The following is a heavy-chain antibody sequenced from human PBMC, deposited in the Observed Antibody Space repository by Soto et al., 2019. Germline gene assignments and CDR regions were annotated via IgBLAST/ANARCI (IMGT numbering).Heavy chain of an antibody. V-gene: IGHV3-21*01. CDR1: GFTFSTYS. CDR3: ARVLGGSYYYFDY. Sequence: EVQLLESGGGLVQPGGSLRLSCAASGFTFSTYSMNWVRQAPGKGLEWVSSISSSSSDIYYADSVKGRLTISRDNAKNSLYLQMNSLRAEDTAVYYCARVLGGSYYYFDYWGQGTLVTVSS. D-gene: IGHD1-26*01. J-gene: IGHJ4*02. CDR2: ISSSSSDI.